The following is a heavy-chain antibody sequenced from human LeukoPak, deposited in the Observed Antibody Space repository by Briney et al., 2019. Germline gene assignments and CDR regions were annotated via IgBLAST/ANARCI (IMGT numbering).Heavy chain of an antibody. V-gene: IGHV1-2*02. CDR3: AKDVGPDTFDI. D-gene: IGHD1-26*01. J-gene: IGHJ3*02. CDR1: GYTFTDYY. CDR2: INPKSGGT. Sequence: ASVKVSCKASGYTFTDYYMHWVRQAPGQGLEWMGWINPKSGGTNYAQKFQGRVTMTRDTSISTAYMELSRLESDDTAMYYCAKDVGPDTFDIWGQGTMVTVSS.